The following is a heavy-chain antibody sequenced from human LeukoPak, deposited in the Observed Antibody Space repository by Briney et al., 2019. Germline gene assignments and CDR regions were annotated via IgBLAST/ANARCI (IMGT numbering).Heavy chain of an antibody. Sequence: GGSLRLSCAASGFTFSNAWMSWVRQAPGKGLEWVGRIKSKTDGGTTDYAAPVKGRFTILRDDSKNTLYLQMNSLKTEDTAVYYCTTRFIVVVTASDYWGQGTLVTVSS. V-gene: IGHV3-15*01. CDR2: IKSKTDGGTT. CDR1: GFTFSNAW. J-gene: IGHJ4*02. CDR3: TTRFIVVVTASDY. D-gene: IGHD2-21*02.